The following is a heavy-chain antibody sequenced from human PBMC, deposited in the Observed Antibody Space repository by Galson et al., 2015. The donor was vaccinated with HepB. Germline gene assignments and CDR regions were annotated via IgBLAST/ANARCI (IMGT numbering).Heavy chain of an antibody. D-gene: IGHD2/OR15-2a*01. J-gene: IGHJ4*02. CDR2: IYYSGST. CDR1: GGSISSSSYY. Sequence: ETLSLTCTVSGGSISSSSYYWGWIRQPPGKGLEWIGSIYYSGSTYYNPSLKSRVTISVDTSKNQFSLKLSSVTAADTAVYYCARLKESGLFDYWGQGTLVTVSS. V-gene: IGHV4-39*01. CDR3: ARLKESGLFDY.